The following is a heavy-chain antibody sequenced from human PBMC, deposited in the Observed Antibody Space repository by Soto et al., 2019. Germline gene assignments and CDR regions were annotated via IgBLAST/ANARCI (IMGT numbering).Heavy chain of an antibody. CDR3: ARGPREEVTATIYYYYGMDV. V-gene: IGHV4-34*01. CDR2: INHSGST. CDR1: GGSFSGYY. Sequence: SETLSLTCAVYGGSFSGYYWSWIRQPPGKWLEWIGEINHSGSTNYNPSLKSRVTISVDTSKNQFSLKLSSVTAADTAVYYCARGPREEVTATIYYYYGMDVWGQGXTVTVYS. D-gene: IGHD2-21*02. J-gene: IGHJ6*02.